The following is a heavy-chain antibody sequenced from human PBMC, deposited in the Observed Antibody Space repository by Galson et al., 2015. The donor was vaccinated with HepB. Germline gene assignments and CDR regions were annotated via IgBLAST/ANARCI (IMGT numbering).Heavy chain of an antibody. V-gene: IGHV3-74*01. CDR2: INSDGSST. CDR3: ARARIAVAGFDY. Sequence: LRLSCAASGFTFSTYWMHWVRQAPGKGLVWVSRINSDGSSTTYADSVKGRFTISRDNAKKTLYLQMNSLRAEDTAVYYCARARIAVAGFDYWGQGTLVTVSS. CDR1: GFTFSTYW. J-gene: IGHJ4*02. D-gene: IGHD6-19*01.